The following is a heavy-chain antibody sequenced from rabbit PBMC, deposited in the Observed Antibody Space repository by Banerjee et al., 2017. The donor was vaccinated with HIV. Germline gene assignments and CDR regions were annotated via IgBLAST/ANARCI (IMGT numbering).Heavy chain of an antibody. V-gene: IGHV1S45*01. CDR3: VRAHASSSGYYTYLYL. Sequence: QEQLVESGGGLVQPEGSLTLTCTASGFSFSSSYWIYWVRQAPGKGPEWIACIYTGSGSTDYASWVNGRFTISLDNAQNTVFLQMTSLTAADTATYFCVRAHASSSGYYTYLYLWGQGTLVTVS. CDR2: IYTGSGST. D-gene: IGHD1-1*01. J-gene: IGHJ4*01. CDR1: GFSFSSSYW.